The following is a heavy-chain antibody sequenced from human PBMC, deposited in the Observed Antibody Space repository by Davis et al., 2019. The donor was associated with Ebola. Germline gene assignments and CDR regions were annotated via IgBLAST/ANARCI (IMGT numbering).Heavy chain of an antibody. CDR1: GYTFTSYG. V-gene: IGHV1-18*04. D-gene: IGHD1-26*01. J-gene: IGHJ4*02. CDR3: ARLKLPQQGSRSTMDDY. CDR2: ISAYNGNT. Sequence: ASVKVSCKASGYTFTSYGISWVRQAPGQGLEWMGWISAYNGNTNYAQKLQGRVTMTTDTSTSTAYMELRSLRSDDTAVYYCARLKLPQQGSRSTMDDYWGQGTLVTVSS.